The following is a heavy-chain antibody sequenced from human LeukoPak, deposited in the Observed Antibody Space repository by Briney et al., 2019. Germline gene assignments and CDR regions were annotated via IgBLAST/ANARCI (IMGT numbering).Heavy chain of an antibody. V-gene: IGHV4-61*02. D-gene: IGHD3-22*01. CDR2: IYTSGST. CDR1: GGSISSGDFY. CDR3: ARLDHLTYYYDSSGYIRY. Sequence: SETLSLTCTVSGGSISSGDFYWSWIRQPAGKGLEWIRRIYTSGSTNYNPSLQSRVTISVDTSKNQFSLKLTSVTAADTAVYYCARLDHLTYYYDSSGYIRYWGQGTLVTVSS. J-gene: IGHJ4*02.